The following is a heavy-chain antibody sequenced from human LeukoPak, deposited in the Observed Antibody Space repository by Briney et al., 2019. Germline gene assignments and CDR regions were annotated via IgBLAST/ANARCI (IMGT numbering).Heavy chain of an antibody. J-gene: IGHJ5*02. CDR3: ASLLNGGVSHWFDP. CDR1: GGSISNYN. V-gene: IGHV4-59*08. D-gene: IGHD7-27*01. Sequence: SETLSLTCTVSGGSISNYNWNWVRQPPGKGLEWIGYVSYSGSSNSNPSLKSRATISLDTSKNYFSLKVNSVTAADTAVYYCASLLNGGVSHWFDPWGQGTLVTVPS. CDR2: VSYSGSS.